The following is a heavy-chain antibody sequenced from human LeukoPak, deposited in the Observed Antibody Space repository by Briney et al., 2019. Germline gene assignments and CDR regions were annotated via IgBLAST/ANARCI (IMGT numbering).Heavy chain of an antibody. CDR1: GGSFSGYY. D-gene: IGHD5/OR15-5a*01. V-gene: IGHV4-34*01. CDR2: INHSGST. CDR3: ARPKSPSTPLDY. Sequence: PSETLSLTCAVYGGSFSGYYWSWIRQPPGKGLEWIGEINHSGSTNYNPSLKSRVTISVDTSKNQFSLKLSSVTAADTAVYYCARPKSPSTPLDYWGQGTLVTVSS. J-gene: IGHJ4*02.